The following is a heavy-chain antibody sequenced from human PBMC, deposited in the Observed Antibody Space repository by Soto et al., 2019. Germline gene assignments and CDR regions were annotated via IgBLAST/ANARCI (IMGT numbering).Heavy chain of an antibody. Sequence: QVQLVQSGAEVKKPGSSVKVSCKASGGTFRSYAYSWVRRAPGQGLEWMGGILPLFGTPNYAHKFQGRVTISADESTSTAYMELSSLTSEDTAVYYCARRFRYDSSGHYFDSWGQGTLVTVSS. V-gene: IGHV1-69*01. J-gene: IGHJ4*02. CDR3: ARRFRYDSSGHYFDS. D-gene: IGHD3-22*01. CDR1: GGTFRSYA. CDR2: ILPLFGTP.